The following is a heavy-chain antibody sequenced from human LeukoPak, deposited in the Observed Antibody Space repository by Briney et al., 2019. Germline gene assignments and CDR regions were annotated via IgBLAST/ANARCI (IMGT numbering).Heavy chain of an antibody. J-gene: IGHJ4*02. Sequence: ASVKVSCTASGYTFTHYAMNWVRQAPGQGLEWMGWINTNTRNPTYAQGFTGRFVFSLDTSVSTAYLQISSLKAEDTAVYYCVTRDGVSSGFFNLDYWGQGTLVTVSS. CDR3: VTRDGVSSGFFNLDY. CDR2: INTNTRNP. V-gene: IGHV7-4-1*02. D-gene: IGHD3-22*01. CDR1: GYTFTHYA.